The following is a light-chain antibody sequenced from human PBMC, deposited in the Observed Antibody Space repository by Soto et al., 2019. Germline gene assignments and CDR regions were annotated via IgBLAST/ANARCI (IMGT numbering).Light chain of an antibody. J-gene: IGLJ1*01. CDR2: SNS. CDR1: SSNIGSNS. Sequence: QSVLTQPPSASGTPGQRVTISCSGNSSNIGSNSVNWYQQVPGTAPKILIYSNSQRPSGVPDRFSGSKSGTSASLAISGLQSEDEADYYCGVWDDSVNVRYLFGTGTKVTVL. CDR3: GVWDDSVNVRYL. V-gene: IGLV1-44*01.